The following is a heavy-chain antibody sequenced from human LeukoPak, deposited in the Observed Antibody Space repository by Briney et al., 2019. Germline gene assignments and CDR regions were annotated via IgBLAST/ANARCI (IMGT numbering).Heavy chain of an antibody. CDR2: ITNSGTTI. Sequence: GGSLRLPCAASGFTFTDFYMSWIRQAPGKGLEWVSYITNSGTTIYHADSVKGRFTISRDNAKNSLYLQMNSLRAEDTAVYYCARDGHYDILTGYFQDWGQGTLVTVSS. V-gene: IGHV3-11*01. CDR3: ARDGHYDILTGYFQD. J-gene: IGHJ1*01. CDR1: GFTFTDFY. D-gene: IGHD3-9*01.